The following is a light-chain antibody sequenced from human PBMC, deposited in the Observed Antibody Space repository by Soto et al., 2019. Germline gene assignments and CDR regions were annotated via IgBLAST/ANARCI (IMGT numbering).Light chain of an antibody. V-gene: IGKV1-9*01. Sequence: DIQLTQSPSFLSASVGDRVTITCRASQATSSYLAWYQQKPGKAPKLLIYAASTLQSGVPTRFSGSGFGTEFTLRISSLQPEDFATYFCQQFNSYPFTFGPGTKVDIK. CDR1: QATSSY. CDR3: QQFNSYPFT. CDR2: AAS. J-gene: IGKJ3*01.